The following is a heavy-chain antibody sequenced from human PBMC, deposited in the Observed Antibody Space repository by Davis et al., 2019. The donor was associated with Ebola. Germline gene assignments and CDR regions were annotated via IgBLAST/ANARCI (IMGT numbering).Heavy chain of an antibody. Sequence: ASVTVSCKASVGTFSSYAMHCVRQPPRQGREWMGWIIAYNGNTNYAQKLQGRVTMTTDTSTSTAYMELRSLGADDTAVYYCARVTNSGYDYFDYWGQGTLVTVSS. CDR1: VGTFSSYA. V-gene: IGHV1-18*04. CDR3: ARVTNSGYDYFDY. CDR2: IIAYNGNT. D-gene: IGHD5-12*01. J-gene: IGHJ4*02.